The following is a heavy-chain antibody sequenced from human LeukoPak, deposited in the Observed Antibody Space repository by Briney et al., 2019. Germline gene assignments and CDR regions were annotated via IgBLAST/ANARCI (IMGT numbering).Heavy chain of an antibody. CDR2: ISYDGSNK. CDR3: ARALEYSSSYYYYYYMDV. D-gene: IGHD6-6*01. CDR1: GFTFSSYA. Sequence: PGGSLRLSCAASGFTFSSYAMSWVRQAPGKGLEWVAIISYDGSNKYYADSVKGRFTISRDNSKSTMYLQMNSLRAEDTAVYYCARALEYSSSYYYYYYMDVWGKGTTVTVSS. V-gene: IGHV3-30-3*01. J-gene: IGHJ6*03.